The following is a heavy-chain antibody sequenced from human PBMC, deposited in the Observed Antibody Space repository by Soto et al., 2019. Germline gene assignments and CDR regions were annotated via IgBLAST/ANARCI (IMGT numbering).Heavy chain of an antibody. Sequence: ASVKVSCKASGYTFTSYDINWVRQATGQGLGWMGWMNPNSGNTGYAQKFQGRVTMTRNTSISTAYMELSSLRSEDTAVYYCARGGIHHYYYGMDVWGQGTTVTVSS. CDR3: ARGGIHHYYYGMDV. V-gene: IGHV1-8*01. CDR2: MNPNSGNT. D-gene: IGHD5-18*01. J-gene: IGHJ6*02. CDR1: GYTFTSYD.